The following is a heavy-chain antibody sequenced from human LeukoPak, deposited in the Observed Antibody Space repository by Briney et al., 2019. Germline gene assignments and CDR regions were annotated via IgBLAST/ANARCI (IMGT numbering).Heavy chain of an antibody. J-gene: IGHJ3*02. CDR1: GGSISSYY. CDR2: ISDIGSI. V-gene: IGHV4-59*08. D-gene: IGHD3-22*01. Sequence: SETLSLTCTVSGGSISSYYWSWIRQPPGKGLEWIAYISDIGSINYNPSLKSRVTISLDTSKNQFSLKLSSVTAADTAVYYCASSHDSSGYYYDDAFDIWGQRTMVTVSS. CDR3: ASSHDSSGYYYDDAFDI.